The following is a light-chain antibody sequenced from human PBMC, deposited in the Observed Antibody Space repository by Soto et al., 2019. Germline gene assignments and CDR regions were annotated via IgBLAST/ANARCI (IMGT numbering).Light chain of an antibody. CDR1: QSINSN. CDR3: QQYGSSPIT. Sequence: TQSPATLSVSPGDRATLSCRASQSINSNLAWYQQQPGQAPRLLIYGASSWATGIPDRFSGSGSGTDFTLTISRLEPEDFAVYYCQQYGSSPITFGPGTKVDN. V-gene: IGKV3-20*01. J-gene: IGKJ3*01. CDR2: GAS.